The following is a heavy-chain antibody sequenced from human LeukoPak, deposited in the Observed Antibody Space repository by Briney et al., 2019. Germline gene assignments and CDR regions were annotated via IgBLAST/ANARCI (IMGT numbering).Heavy chain of an antibody. Sequence: GGSLRLSCVASGISFSSYGMHWVRQAPGEGLEWVALISYDKTTQNYADSVKGRFTVSRDDSKNTLYLQMNSLRPEDTAVYYCARDRAWNYFDYWGQGTLVTVSS. D-gene: IGHD3-3*01. V-gene: IGHV3-30*03. CDR1: GISFSSYG. CDR3: ARDRAWNYFDY. J-gene: IGHJ4*02. CDR2: ISYDKTTQ.